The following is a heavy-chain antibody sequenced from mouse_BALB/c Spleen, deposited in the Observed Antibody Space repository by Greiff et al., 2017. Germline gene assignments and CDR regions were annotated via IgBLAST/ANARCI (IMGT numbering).Heavy chain of an antibody. CDR3: TRYDAYYFDY. J-gene: IGHJ2*01. Sequence: QVHVKQSGAELVRPGASVTLSCKASGYTFTDYEMHWVKQTPVHGLEWIGAIDPETGGTAYNQKFKGKATLTADKSSSTAYMELRSLTSEDSAVYYCTRYDAYYFDYWGQGTTLTVSS. V-gene: IGHV1-15*01. CDR1: GYTFTDYE. CDR2: IDPETGGT. D-gene: IGHD2-14*01.